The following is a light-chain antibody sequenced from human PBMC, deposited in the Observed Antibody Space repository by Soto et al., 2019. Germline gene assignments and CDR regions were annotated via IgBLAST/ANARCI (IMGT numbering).Light chain of an antibody. Sequence: EIVLTQSPGTLSLSPGERATLSCRATQSVSSSYLAWYQQKPGQAPRLLIYRASNRATGIPDRFSGSGSGTDFTLTISRLEPEDFAVYYCQQYGKTFGQGTKVEIK. CDR1: QSVSSSY. CDR2: RAS. V-gene: IGKV3-20*01. J-gene: IGKJ1*01. CDR3: QQYGKT.